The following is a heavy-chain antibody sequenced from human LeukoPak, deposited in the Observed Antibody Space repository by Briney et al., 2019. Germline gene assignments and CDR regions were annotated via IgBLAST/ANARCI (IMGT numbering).Heavy chain of an antibody. CDR3: ARIRDGYNDAYDI. D-gene: IGHD5-24*01. V-gene: IGHV1-46*01. CDR2: IKPRGGNT. CDR1: GYTFTNYY. J-gene: IGHJ3*02. Sequence: ASVKVSCKASGYTFTNYYIHWVRQAPGQGLEWMGLIKPRGGNTNYAQNFQGRVTMTSDTSTSTIYMELSSLRSEDTAIYYCARIRDGYNDAYDIWGQGTVVTVPS.